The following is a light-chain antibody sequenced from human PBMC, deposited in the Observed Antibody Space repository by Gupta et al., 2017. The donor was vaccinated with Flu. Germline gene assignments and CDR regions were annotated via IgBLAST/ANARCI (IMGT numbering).Light chain of an antibody. CDR3: AAGDDSLLRV. V-gene: IGLV1-44*01. J-gene: IGLJ3*02. CDR1: SSNIGSHN. CDR2: KNN. Sequence: QSVLTQPPSASGTPGQRVTISCSGSSSNIGSHNVSWYQHLPGTAPKLPIYKNNQRPSGVPDRFSGSKSGTSASLASSGLQAEDESDYYGAAGDDSLLRVFGGGTKVTVL.